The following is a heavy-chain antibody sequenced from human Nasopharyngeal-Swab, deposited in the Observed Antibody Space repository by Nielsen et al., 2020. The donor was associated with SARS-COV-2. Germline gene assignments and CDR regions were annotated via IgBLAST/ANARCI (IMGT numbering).Heavy chain of an antibody. CDR3: ARESLQWLGSYGMDV. CDR2: ISTTTATI. CDR1: GLGFSNYE. V-gene: IGHV3-48*03. Sequence: GESLKISCAASGLGFSNYEMNWVRQAPGKGLEWISYISTTTATIYYADSVKGRFTISRDNAKKTLYLQMNNLRVEDTAVYYCARESLQWLGSYGMDVWGQGTTVIVSS. J-gene: IGHJ6*02. D-gene: IGHD6-19*01.